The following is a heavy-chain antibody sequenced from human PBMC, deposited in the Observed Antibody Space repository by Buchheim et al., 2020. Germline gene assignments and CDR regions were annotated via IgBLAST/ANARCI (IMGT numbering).Heavy chain of an antibody. CDR3: AIGSPLEWLISHSSYYFFYYYMDV. Sequence: QVQLVQSGAEVKKPGASVKVSCKASGYTFTSYDINWVRQATGQGLEWMGWMNPNSGNTGYAQKFQGRVTMTRNTSISTAYMVLSSLRYEDTTVYYCAIGSPLEWLISHSSYYFFYYYMDVWGKGTT. D-gene: IGHD3-3*01. CDR2: MNPNSGNT. CDR1: GYTFTSYD. V-gene: IGHV1-8*01. J-gene: IGHJ6*03.